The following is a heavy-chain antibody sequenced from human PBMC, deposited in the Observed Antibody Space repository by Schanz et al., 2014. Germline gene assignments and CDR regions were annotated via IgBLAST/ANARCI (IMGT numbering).Heavy chain of an antibody. CDR3: ARALGHFDILTGSYNIRWLDP. V-gene: IGHV1-69*08. J-gene: IGHJ5*02. CDR1: GGSLKDLT. CDR2: IRPLVAEG. D-gene: IGHD3-9*01. Sequence: QVQLVQSGAEVRKPGSSVRVSCKASGGSLKDLTISWVRQAPGQGLEWMGRIRPLVAEGHYAEKFEGRVTITADKSADTSYMELSSLTSEDTAIYYCARALGHFDILTGSYNIRWLDPWGQGTLVTVSS.